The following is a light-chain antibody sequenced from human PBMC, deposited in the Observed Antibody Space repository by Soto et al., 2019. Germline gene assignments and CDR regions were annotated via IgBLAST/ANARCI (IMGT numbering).Light chain of an antibody. CDR2: AAS. Sequence: DIQMTQSPSSLSASVGDRVTITCRASQSISNFLNWYQQKPGKAPELLIYAASSLQSGVPSRFSGSGSGTDFTLTISSLQPEDFATYYCQQSYSTPPYTFGQGTKLEIK. CDR1: QSISNF. CDR3: QQSYSTPPYT. V-gene: IGKV1-39*01. J-gene: IGKJ2*01.